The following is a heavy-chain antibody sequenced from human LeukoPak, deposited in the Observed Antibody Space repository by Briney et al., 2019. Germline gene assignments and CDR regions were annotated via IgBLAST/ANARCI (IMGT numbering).Heavy chain of an antibody. V-gene: IGHV3-21*01. J-gene: IGHJ4*02. CDR2: ISSSSSYI. CDR3: ARDRGYCSSTSCYHFDY. D-gene: IGHD2-2*01. Sequence: GGSLRLSCAASGFTFSSYSMNWVRQAPGKGLEWVSSISSSSSYIYYADSVKGRFTISRDNAKNSLFLQMNSLRAEDTAVYYCARDRGYCSSTSCYHFDYWGQGTLVTVSS. CDR1: GFTFSSYS.